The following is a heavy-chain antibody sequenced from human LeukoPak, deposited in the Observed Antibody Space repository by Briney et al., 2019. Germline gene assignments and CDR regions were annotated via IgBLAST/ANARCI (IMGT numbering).Heavy chain of an antibody. CDR1: GYTFTNYY. CDR3: AGIPVFGVVLHQEPV. CDR2: ISAYNGYT. V-gene: IGHV1-18*01. J-gene: IGHJ6*04. Sequence: GASVKVSCKASGYTFTNYYITWVRQAPGQGLEWMGWISAYNGYTNYAQKLQDRVTVTADISTNTVYMELSSLRSEDTAVYFCAGIPVFGVVLHQEPVWGKGTTVTVSS. D-gene: IGHD3-3*01.